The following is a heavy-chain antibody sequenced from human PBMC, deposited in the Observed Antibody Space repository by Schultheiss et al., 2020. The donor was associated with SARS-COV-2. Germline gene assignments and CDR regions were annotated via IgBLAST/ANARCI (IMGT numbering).Heavy chain of an antibody. CDR3: ARDQRESQWELLHLSAFDI. Sequence: GESLKISCTASGFTFSSYAMSWVRQAPGKGLEWVSGISWNGDVIGYADSVKGRFSISRDNAKNSLYLQMNSLRAEDTAVYYCARDQRESQWELLHLSAFDIWGQGTMVTVSS. CDR1: GFTFSSYA. J-gene: IGHJ3*02. CDR2: ISWNGDVI. V-gene: IGHV3-23*01. D-gene: IGHD1-26*01.